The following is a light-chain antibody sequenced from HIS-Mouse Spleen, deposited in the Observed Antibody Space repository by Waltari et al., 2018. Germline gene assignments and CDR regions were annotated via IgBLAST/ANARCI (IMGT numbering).Light chain of an antibody. CDR1: QGISSY. CDR3: QQYYSYRFT. CDR2: AAS. J-gene: IGKJ3*01. Sequence: AIRMTQSPSSFSSSTGDRVTITFRASQGISSYLAWYKQKPGKAPKLLIYAASTLQSGVPSRFSGSGSGTDFTLTISCLQSEEFATYYCQQYYSYRFTFGPGTKVDIK. V-gene: IGKV1-8*01.